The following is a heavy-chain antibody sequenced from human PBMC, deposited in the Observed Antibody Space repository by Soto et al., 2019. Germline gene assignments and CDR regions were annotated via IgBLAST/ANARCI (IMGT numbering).Heavy chain of an antibody. D-gene: IGHD3-3*01. J-gene: IGHJ6*03. Sequence: EVQLLESGGGLVQPGGSLRLPCAASGFTFSSYAMCWVRQAPGKGLEWVSAISGSGGSTYYADSVKGRFTVSRDNSKNTLYLQMNSLRAEDTAVYYCAKASAIFYYYYYMDVWGKGTTVTVSS. CDR3: AKASAIFYYYYYMDV. V-gene: IGHV3-23*01. CDR2: ISGSGGST. CDR1: GFTFSSYA.